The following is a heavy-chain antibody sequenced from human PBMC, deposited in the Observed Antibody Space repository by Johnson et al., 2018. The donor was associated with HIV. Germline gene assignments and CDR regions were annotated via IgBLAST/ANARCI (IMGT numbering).Heavy chain of an antibody. V-gene: IGHV3-20*04. Sequence: EVQLVESGGGLVQPGGSLRVSCAASVFTFSSYVMSWVRQAPGKGLEWVSGINWNGGSTGYADSVKGRFTISRDNAKNSLYLQMNNLRAEDTALYYCARRWELHSNAFDIWGQGTMVTVSS. D-gene: IGHD1-26*01. CDR2: INWNGGST. J-gene: IGHJ3*02. CDR1: VFTFSSYV. CDR3: ARRWELHSNAFDI.